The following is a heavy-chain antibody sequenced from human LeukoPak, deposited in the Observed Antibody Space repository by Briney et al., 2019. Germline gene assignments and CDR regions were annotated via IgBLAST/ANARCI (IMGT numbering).Heavy chain of an antibody. J-gene: IGHJ4*03. CDR2: LYYSGST. D-gene: IGHD1-26*01. CDR1: GGSFTSHY. V-gene: IGHV4-59*11. CDR3: ARGEGERYYVNYFDY. Sequence: PSETLSLTCSVSGGSFTSHYWSWFRQPPGKGLEWIGYLYYSGSTNYHPSLNSRAPMSIDTSKNQFSLNLGSVTAADTAVYYYARGEGERYYVNYFDYWGHGILVTVSS.